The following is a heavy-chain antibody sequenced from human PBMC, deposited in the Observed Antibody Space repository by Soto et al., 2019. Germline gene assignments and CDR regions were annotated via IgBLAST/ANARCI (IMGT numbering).Heavy chain of an antibody. J-gene: IGHJ4*02. D-gene: IGHD6-13*01. Sequence: QVQLVESGGGVVQPGRSLRLSCAASGFTFSSYAMHWVRQAPGKGLEWVAVISYDGSNKYYADSVKGRFTISRDNSKNTLYLQMNSLRAEDTAVYYCARDKGSSSWSSFDYWGQGTLVTVSS. V-gene: IGHV3-30-3*01. CDR2: ISYDGSNK. CDR3: ARDKGSSSWSSFDY. CDR1: GFTFSSYA.